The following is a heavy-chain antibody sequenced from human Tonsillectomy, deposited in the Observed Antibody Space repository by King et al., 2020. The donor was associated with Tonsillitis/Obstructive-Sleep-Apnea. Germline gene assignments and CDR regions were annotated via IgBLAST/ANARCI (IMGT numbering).Heavy chain of an antibody. CDR3: ARHTVATGTTRGLYYFDY. J-gene: IGHJ4*02. V-gene: IGHV4-59*08. Sequence: VQLQESGPGLVKPSETLSLTCTVSGGSICSYYWSWIRQPPGKGLEWIGYIYYSGSTNYNPSLKSRVTISVDTSKNQFSLKLSSVTAADTAVYYCARHTVATGTTRGLYYFDYWGQGTLVTVSS. CDR1: GGSICSYY. CDR2: IYYSGST. D-gene: IGHD1-1*01.